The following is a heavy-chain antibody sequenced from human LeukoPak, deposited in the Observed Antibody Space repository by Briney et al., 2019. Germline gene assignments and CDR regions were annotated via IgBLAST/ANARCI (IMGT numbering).Heavy chain of an antibody. D-gene: IGHD3-22*01. CDR2: MNPNSGNT. CDR1: GYTFTSYD. J-gene: IGHJ5*02. CDR3: ARARRITMIVVSNWFDP. V-gene: IGHV1-8*01. Sequence: ASVKVSCKASGYTFTSYDINWVRQATGQGLEWMGWMNPNSGNTGYAQKFQGRVTMTRNTSISTAYMELSSLRSEDTAVYYCARARRITMIVVSNWFDPWGQGTLVTVSS.